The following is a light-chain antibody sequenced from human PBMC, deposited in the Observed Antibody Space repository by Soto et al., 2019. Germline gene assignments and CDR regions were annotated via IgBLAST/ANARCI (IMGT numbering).Light chain of an antibody. CDR3: SSYTSLYV. J-gene: IGLJ1*01. CDR1: SSDVGGYNY. V-gene: IGLV2-14*01. Sequence: QSVLTQPASVSGSPGQSITISCTGTSSDVGGYNYDSWYQQHPGKAPKLMIYDVSNRPSGVSNRFSGSKSGNTASLTISGLQAEDEADYYCSSYTSLYVFGTGTKVTVL. CDR2: DVS.